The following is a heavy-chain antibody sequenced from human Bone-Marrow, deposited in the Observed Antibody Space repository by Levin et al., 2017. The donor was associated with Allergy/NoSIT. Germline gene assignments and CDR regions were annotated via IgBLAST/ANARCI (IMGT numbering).Heavy chain of an antibody. CDR3: AKDLFCVVPAATPYYYYGMDV. Sequence: GGSLRHSCAASGFTFSSYGMHWVRQAPGKGLEWVAVISYDGSNKYYADSVKGRFTISRDNSKNTLYLQMNSLRAEDTAVYYCAKDLFCVVPAATPYYYYGMDVWGQGTTVTVSS. D-gene: IGHD2-2*01. CDR2: ISYDGSNK. J-gene: IGHJ6*02. V-gene: IGHV3-30*18. CDR1: GFTFSSYG.